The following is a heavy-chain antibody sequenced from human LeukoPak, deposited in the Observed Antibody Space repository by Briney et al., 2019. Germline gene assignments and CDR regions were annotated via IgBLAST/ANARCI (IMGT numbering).Heavy chain of an antibody. CDR2: ISPYNGQT. CDR1: GYTFVNYG. D-gene: IGHD2-2*01. Sequence: GASVKVSCKASGYTFVNYGFSWVRQAPGQGLGWMAWISPYNGQTNYARKLQGRVTLTADTSTSTVYMELRSLRSDDTAVYYCARDVTSSWYDFWGQGTLVTVSS. CDR3: ARDVTSSWYDF. J-gene: IGHJ4*02. V-gene: IGHV1-18*01.